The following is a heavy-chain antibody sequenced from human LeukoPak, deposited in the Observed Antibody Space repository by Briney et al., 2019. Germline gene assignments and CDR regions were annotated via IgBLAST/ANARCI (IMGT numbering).Heavy chain of an antibody. J-gene: IGHJ3*02. CDR2: IFPSGGEI. V-gene: IGHV3-21*01. CDR1: GFTFSTFA. CDR3: ARDLGPHRSSPNSGAFDI. D-gene: IGHD3-10*01. Sequence: GGSLRLSCAASGFTFSTFAMIWVRQPPGKGLEWVSSIFPSGGEIHYADSVKGRFTISRDNAKTSLYLQMSNLRADDTAVYYCARDLGPHRSSPNSGAFDIWGQGTMVTVSS.